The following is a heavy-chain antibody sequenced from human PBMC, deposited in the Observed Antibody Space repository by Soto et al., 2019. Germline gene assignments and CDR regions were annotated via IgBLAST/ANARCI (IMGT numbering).Heavy chain of an antibody. Sequence: QVQLVESGGGVVQPGRSLRLSCAASGFTFSSYAMHWVRQAPGKGLEWVAVISYDGSNKYYANSVKGRFTSSRDNSKALYLQMNSLRAKHTTVYYCVRDKSPYSSGWHNRHFDYWGQGTLVTVSS. D-gene: IGHD6-19*01. J-gene: IGHJ4*02. CDR2: ISYDGSNK. V-gene: IGHV3-30-3*01. CDR3: VRDKSPYSSGWHNRHFDY. CDR1: GFTFSSYA.